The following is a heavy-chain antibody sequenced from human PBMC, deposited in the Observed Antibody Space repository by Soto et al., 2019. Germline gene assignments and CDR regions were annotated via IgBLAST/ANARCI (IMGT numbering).Heavy chain of an antibody. D-gene: IGHD2-2*01. CDR3: TTDPEIVVVPAAMGWLDYYYYMDV. V-gene: IGHV3-15*01. Sequence: GGSLRLSCAASGFTFSNAWMSWVRQAPGKGLEWVGRIKSKTDGGTTDYAAPVKGRFTISRDDSKNTLYLQMNSLKTEDTAVYYCTTDPEIVVVPAAMGWLDYYYYMDVWGKGTTVTVSS. CDR1: GFTFSNAW. CDR2: IKSKTDGGTT. J-gene: IGHJ6*03.